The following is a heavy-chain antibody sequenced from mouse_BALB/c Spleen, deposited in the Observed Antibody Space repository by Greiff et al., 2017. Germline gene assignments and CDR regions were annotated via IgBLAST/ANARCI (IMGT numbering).Heavy chain of an antibody. J-gene: IGHJ4*01. CDR3: NVKELIRGYAMDY. Sequence: EVQLQQSGAELVRSGASVKLSCTASGFTIKDYYMHWVKQRPEQGLEWIGWIDPENGDTEYAPKFQGKATLTADTSSNTAYLQLRSLTSEDTAVYYSNVKELIRGYAMDYGGQGTSVTVSS. CDR1: GFTIKDYY. V-gene: IGHV14-4*02. CDR2: IDPENGDT. D-gene: IGHD1-1*01.